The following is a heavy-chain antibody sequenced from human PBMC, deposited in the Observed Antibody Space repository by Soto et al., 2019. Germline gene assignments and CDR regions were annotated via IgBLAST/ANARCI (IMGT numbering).Heavy chain of an antibody. D-gene: IGHD3-16*01. CDR2: TYYTADT. J-gene: IGHJ4*02. CDR3: AAPKKGEFGFDY. V-gene: IGHV4-59*01. Sequence: SETLSLTCTVSGVAIRSYLWSWIRQPPGKGLEWIGSTYYTADTKYNPSLESRATISADPSKKQFSLRLGPVTAADTALYYCAAPKKGEFGFDYGGRGALVTLPS. CDR1: GVAIRSYL.